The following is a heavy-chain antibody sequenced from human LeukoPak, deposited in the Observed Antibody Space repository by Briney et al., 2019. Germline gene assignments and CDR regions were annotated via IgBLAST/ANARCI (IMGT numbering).Heavy chain of an antibody. CDR2: ISSSSSYI. CDR3: AKKGAAAPPYGMDV. V-gene: IGHV3-21*04. Sequence: PGGSLRLSCAASGFTFSSYSMNWVRQAPGKGLEWVSSISSSSSYIYYADSVKGRFTISRDNAKNSLYLQMNSLRAEDTAVYYCAKKGAAAPPYGMDVWGQGTTVTVSS. CDR1: GFTFSSYS. D-gene: IGHD6-13*01. J-gene: IGHJ6*02.